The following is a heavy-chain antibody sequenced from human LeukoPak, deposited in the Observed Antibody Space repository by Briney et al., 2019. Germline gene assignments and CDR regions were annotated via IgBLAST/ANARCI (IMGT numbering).Heavy chain of an antibody. CDR1: GGSISSGSYY. D-gene: IGHD2/OR15-2a*01. CDR2: IYTSGST. CDR3: VRGDRSGYYGYYFDY. J-gene: IGHJ4*02. Sequence: NPSQALSLTCTVSGGSISSGSYYWSWIRQPAGKGLEWIGRIYTSGSTNYNPSLKSRVTISVDTSKNQFSLKLSSVTAADTAVYYCVRGDRSGYYGYYFDYWGQGTLVTVSS. V-gene: IGHV4-61*02.